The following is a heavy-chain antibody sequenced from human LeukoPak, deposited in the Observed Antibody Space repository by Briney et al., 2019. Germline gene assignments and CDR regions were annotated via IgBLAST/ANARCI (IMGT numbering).Heavy chain of an antibody. D-gene: IGHD2-15*01. CDR1: GFTFSSYA. CDR3: AKEDQGGYYYYGMDV. V-gene: IGHV3-23*01. CDR2: ISGSGGST. Sequence: PGGSLRFSCAASGFTFSSYAMSWVRQAPGKGLEWVSAISGSGGSTYYADSVKGRFTISRDNSKNTLYLQMNSLRAEDTAVYYCAKEDQGGYYYYGMDVWGQGTTVTVSS. J-gene: IGHJ6*02.